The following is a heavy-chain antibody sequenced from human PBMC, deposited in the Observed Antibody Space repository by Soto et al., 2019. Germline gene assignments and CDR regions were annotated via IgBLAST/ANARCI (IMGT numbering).Heavy chain of an antibody. CDR3: ARGPRYCSGGSCYADFDY. CDR2: ISAYNGNT. D-gene: IGHD2-15*01. V-gene: IGHV1-18*01. J-gene: IGHJ4*02. Sequence: GASVKVSCKASGYTFTSYGISWVRQAPGQGLEWMGWISAYNGNTNYAQKLQGRVTMTTDTSTSTAYMELSSLRSDDTAVYYCARGPRYCSGGSCYADFDYWGQGTLVTVSS. CDR1: GYTFTSYG.